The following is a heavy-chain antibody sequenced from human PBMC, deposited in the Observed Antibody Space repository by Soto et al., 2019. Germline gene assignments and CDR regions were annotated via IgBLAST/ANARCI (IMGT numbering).Heavy chain of an antibody. Sequence: GGSLRLSCAGSGFMFSSFAMTWVRQAPGKGLEWVSTTRSNGEHTYYADSVKGLFTVSRDNSKNTLYLQMNSLKTEDTALYYCATDPGVPFYGMDVWGQGTTVTVSS. CDR1: GFMFSSFA. J-gene: IGHJ6*02. V-gene: IGHV3-23*01. D-gene: IGHD3-3*01. CDR2: TRSNGEHT. CDR3: ATDPGVPFYGMDV.